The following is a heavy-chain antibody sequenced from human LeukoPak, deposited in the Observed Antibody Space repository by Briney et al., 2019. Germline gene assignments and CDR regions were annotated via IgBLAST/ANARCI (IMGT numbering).Heavy chain of an antibody. J-gene: IGHJ1*01. Sequence: GGSLRLSCAASEFTFSSYGMHWVRQAPGKGLEWVAVIWYDGSNKYYADSVKGRFTISRDNSKNTVYLQMYSLRVEDTAVYYCARDQRPGWGEYFQHWGQGTLVTVSS. CDR2: IWYDGSNK. CDR3: ARDQRPGWGEYFQH. V-gene: IGHV3-33*01. CDR1: EFTFSSYG. D-gene: IGHD3-16*01.